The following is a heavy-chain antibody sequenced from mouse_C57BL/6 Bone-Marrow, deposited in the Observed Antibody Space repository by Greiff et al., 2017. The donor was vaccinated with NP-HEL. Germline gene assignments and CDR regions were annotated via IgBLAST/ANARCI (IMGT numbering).Heavy chain of an antibody. Sequence: DVKLVESGGGLVQPGGSLSLSCAASGFTFTDYYMSWVRQPPGKALEWLGFIRNKANGYTTEYSASVKGRFTISRDNSQSILYLQMNALRAEDSATYYCASSLSDSYYFDYWGQGTTLTVSS. CDR3: ASSLSDSYYFDY. J-gene: IGHJ2*01. D-gene: IGHD1-2*01. CDR2: IRNKANGYTT. V-gene: IGHV7-3*01. CDR1: GFTFTDYY.